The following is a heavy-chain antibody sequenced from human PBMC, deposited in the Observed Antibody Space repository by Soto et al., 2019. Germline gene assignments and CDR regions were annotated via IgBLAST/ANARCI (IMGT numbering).Heavy chain of an antibody. CDR1: GFTFSSYA. CDR2: ISYDGSNK. Sequence: QVQLVESGGGVVQPGRSLRLSCAASGFTFSSYAMHWVRQAPGKGLERVAVISYDGSNKYYADSVKGRFTISRDNSKNTLYLQMNSLRAEDTAVYYCARDIAAAGTENYFDYWGQGTLVTVSS. V-gene: IGHV3-30-3*01. J-gene: IGHJ4*02. CDR3: ARDIAAAGTENYFDY. D-gene: IGHD6-13*01.